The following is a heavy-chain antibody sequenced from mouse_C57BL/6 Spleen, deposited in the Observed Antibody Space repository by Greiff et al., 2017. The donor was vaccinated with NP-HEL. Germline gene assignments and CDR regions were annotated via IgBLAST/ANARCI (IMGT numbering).Heavy chain of an antibody. CDR2: IDPSDSYT. V-gene: IGHV1-50*01. J-gene: IGHJ4*01. CDR1: GYTFTSYW. CDR3: ARSPPNYYGSSPYYAMDY. Sequence: VQLQQPGAELVKPGASVKLSCKASGYTFTSYWMQWVKQRPGQGLEWIGEIDPSDSYTNYNQKFKGKATLTVDTSSSTAYMQLSSLTSEDSAVYYCARSPPNYYGSSPYYAMDYWGQGTSVTVSS. D-gene: IGHD1-1*01.